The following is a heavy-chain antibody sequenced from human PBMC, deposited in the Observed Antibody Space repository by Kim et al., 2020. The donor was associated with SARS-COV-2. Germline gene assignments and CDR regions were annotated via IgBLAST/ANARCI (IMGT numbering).Heavy chain of an antibody. J-gene: IGHJ4*02. V-gene: IGHV3-30*02. D-gene: IGHD3-3*01. CDR3: AKELRHYDFWSGSSGGDY. Sequence: KGRFTISRDNSKNTLYLQMNSLRAEDTAVYYCAKELRHYDFWSGSSGGDYWGQGTLVTVSS.